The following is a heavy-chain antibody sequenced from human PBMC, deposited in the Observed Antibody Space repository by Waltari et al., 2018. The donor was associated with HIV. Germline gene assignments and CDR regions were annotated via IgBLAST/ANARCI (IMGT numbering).Heavy chain of an antibody. CDR1: GLTFRSYE. CDR2: ISSSGSTR. J-gene: IGHJ3*02. CDR3: ARAFMIRGTGAFDI. D-gene: IGHD3-10*01. Sequence: EVQVVVSGGGLVRPGGPLRLPGAASGLTFRSYETNGVSPAPGKGLEWVSYISSSGSTRYFADSVKGRFTMSRDNAKNSLYLRMNSLRAEDTSVYYCARAFMIRGTGAFDIWGQGTMVTVSS. V-gene: IGHV3-48*03.